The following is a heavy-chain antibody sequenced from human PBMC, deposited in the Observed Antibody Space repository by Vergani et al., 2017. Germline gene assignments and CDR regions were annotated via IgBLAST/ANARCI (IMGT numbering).Heavy chain of an antibody. CDR2: IYGNEDK. Sequence: QITLKESGPTLVKPTQTLTLTCTFSGFSLRNKDVGVAWIRQPPGEALEWLALIYGNEDKRYSPSLKTRLTLTKDTSKNQVVLKMTNVDPVDTATYYCAQHYGDYRYFDLWGRGTLVTVSS. CDR1: GFSLRNKDVG. CDR3: AQHYGDYRYFDL. V-gene: IGHV2-5*01. D-gene: IGHD4-17*01. J-gene: IGHJ2*01.